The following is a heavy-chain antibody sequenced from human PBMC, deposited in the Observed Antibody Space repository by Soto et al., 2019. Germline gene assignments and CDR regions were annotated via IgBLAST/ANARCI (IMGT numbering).Heavy chain of an antibody. CDR3: ARDPSETYYYGSGSYQAD. CDR1: GFTFSSYS. Sequence: PGGSLRLSCAASGFTFSSYSMNWVRQAPGKGLEWVSSISSSSSYIYYADSVKGRFTISRDNAKNSLYLQMNSLRAEDAAVYYCARDPSETYYYGSGSYQADWGQGTLVTVPS. V-gene: IGHV3-21*01. J-gene: IGHJ4*02. CDR2: ISSSSSYI. D-gene: IGHD3-10*01.